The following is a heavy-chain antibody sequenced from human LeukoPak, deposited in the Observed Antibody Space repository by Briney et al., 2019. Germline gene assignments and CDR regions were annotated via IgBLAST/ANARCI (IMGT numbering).Heavy chain of an antibody. CDR1: GFTFSSYA. Sequence: PRGSLRLSCAASGFTFSSYAMTWVRQAPGKGLEWVSSTNNSGTDTYYEDSVKGRFTISRDNSKNTLFLHINSLSAEDTAVYYCAAAVNTGRAEHYWGQGTLVTVSS. V-gene: IGHV3-23*01. CDR3: AAAVNTGRAEHY. J-gene: IGHJ4*02. D-gene: IGHD4-17*01. CDR2: TNNSGTDT.